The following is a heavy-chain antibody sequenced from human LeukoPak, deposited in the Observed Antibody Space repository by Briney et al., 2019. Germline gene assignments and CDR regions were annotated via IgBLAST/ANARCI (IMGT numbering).Heavy chain of an antibody. CDR3: ARGLGSGYYYGMDV. J-gene: IGHJ6*02. V-gene: IGHV4-59*01. D-gene: IGHD3-16*01. Sequence: ASETLSLTCTVSGGSISSYYWNWIRQPPGKGLEWIGYSGSTNYNPSLKSRVTISQDTSKNQFSLKLSSVTAADTAVYYCARGLGSGYYYGMDVWGQGTTVTVSS. CDR1: GGSISSYY. CDR2: SGST.